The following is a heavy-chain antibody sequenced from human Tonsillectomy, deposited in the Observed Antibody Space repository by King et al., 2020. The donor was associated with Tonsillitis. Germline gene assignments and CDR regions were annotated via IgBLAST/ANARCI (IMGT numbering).Heavy chain of an antibody. J-gene: IGHJ1*01. D-gene: IGHD3-9*01. CDR3: ARQIVGYDILTGYYHEYFHH. CDR1: GGSISSSYYY. CDR2: IYYSWST. V-gene: IGHV4-39*01. Sequence: QLQESGPGLVKPSETLSLTCTVSGGSISSSYYYWGWIRQPPGKGLEWIGSIYYSWSTYYNPSLKSRVTISVDTSKNQFALKLTSVTAADTAVYYCARQIVGYDILTGYYHEYFHHWGQGTLVTVSS.